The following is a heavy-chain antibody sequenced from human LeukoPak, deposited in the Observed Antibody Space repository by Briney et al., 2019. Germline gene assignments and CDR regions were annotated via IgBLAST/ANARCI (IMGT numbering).Heavy chain of an antibody. J-gene: IGHJ1*01. D-gene: IGHD1-26*01. CDR2: IDYSGST. V-gene: IGHV4-59*12. CDR3: ARDYRLTQIQY. CDR1: GGSISSYY. Sequence: PSETLSLTCTVSGGSISSYYWSWIRQPPGKGLEGIGSIDYSGSTYYNPSLKSRVTISVDTSKNQFSLRLSSVTAADTAVYYCARDYRLTQIQYWGQGTLVTVSS.